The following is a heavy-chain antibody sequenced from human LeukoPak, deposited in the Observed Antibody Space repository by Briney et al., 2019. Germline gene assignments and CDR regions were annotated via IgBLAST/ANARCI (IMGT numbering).Heavy chain of an antibody. CDR1: GGTFSSYT. V-gene: IGHV1-69*02. CDR2: IIPILGIA. Sequence: ASVKVSCKASGGTFSSYTISWVRQAPGQGLEWMGRIIPILGIANYAQKFQGRVTITADKSTSTAYMELSSLRSEDTAVYYCARGPDCSSTRCYNEAFDYWGQGTPVTVSS. D-gene: IGHD2-2*02. CDR3: ARGPDCSSTRCYNEAFDY. J-gene: IGHJ4*02.